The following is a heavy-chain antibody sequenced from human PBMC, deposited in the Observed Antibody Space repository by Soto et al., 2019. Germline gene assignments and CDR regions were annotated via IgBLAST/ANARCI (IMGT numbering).Heavy chain of an antibody. CDR3: ARLKYGIRSGAYYGMDV. D-gene: IGHD3-3*02. CDR2: ISTSGSYT. Sequence: GGSLRLSCAASGFTFSSYAMSWVRQAPGKGLESVSSISTSGSYTYYADSVKGRFTISRDNSKSTLFLQMNSLRAEDTAVYYCARLKYGIRSGAYYGMDVWGKGTTVTVSS. J-gene: IGHJ6*04. V-gene: IGHV3-23*01. CDR1: GFTFSSYA.